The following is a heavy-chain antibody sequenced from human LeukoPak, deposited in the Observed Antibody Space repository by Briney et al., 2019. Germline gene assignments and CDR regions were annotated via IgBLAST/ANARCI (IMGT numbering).Heavy chain of an antibody. Sequence: GRSLTLSCATSGFTFSSYGMHWVRQAPGKGLEWVAVISYDGSNKYYADSVKGRFTISRDNSKNTLYLQMNSLRAEDTAVYYCAKDRPYYDFWSGSYFDYWGQGTLVTVSS. CDR2: ISYDGSNK. CDR1: GFTFSSYG. V-gene: IGHV3-30*18. CDR3: AKDRPYYDFWSGSYFDY. J-gene: IGHJ4*02. D-gene: IGHD3-3*01.